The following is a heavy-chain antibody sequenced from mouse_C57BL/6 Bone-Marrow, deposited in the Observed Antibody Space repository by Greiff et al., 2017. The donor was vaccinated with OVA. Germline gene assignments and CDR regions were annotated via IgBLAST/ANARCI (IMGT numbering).Heavy chain of an antibody. CDR3: ATLPHVADFDY. J-gene: IGHJ2*01. V-gene: IGHV14-4*01. D-gene: IGHD1-1*01. Sequence: EVQGVESGAELVRPGASVKLSCTASGFNIKDDYMHWVKQRPEQGLEWIGWIDPEDGDTEYASKFQGKATITADTSSNTAYLQLSSLTSEDTAVCYCATLPHVADFDYWGQGTTLTVSS. CDR1: GFNIKDDY. CDR2: IDPEDGDT.